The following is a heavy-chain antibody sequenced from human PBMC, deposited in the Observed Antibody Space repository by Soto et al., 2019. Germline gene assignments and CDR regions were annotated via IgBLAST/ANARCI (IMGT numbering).Heavy chain of an antibody. D-gene: IGHD6-13*01. CDR1: GYTFTGYY. Sequence: ASVKVSCKASGYTFTGYYMHWVRQAPGQGLEWMGWINPNSGGTNYAQKFQGWVTMTRDTSISTAYMELSRLRSGDTAVYYCAILGEQLAPRGDLDVWGKGTTVTVSS. J-gene: IGHJ6*04. CDR3: AILGEQLAPRGDLDV. V-gene: IGHV1-2*04. CDR2: INPNSGGT.